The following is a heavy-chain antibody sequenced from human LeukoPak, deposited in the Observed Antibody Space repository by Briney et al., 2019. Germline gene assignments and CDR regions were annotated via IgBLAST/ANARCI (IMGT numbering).Heavy chain of an antibody. CDR1: GFTFSSYS. Sequence: GGSLRLSCAASGFTFSSYSMNWVRQAPGKGLEWVSSTSSSSSYIYYADSVKGRFTISRDNAKNSLYLQMNSLRAEDTAVYYCAREYSGYGGGFDYWGQGTLVTVSS. V-gene: IGHV3-21*01. D-gene: IGHD5-12*01. CDR2: TSSSSSYI. J-gene: IGHJ4*02. CDR3: AREYSGYGGGFDY.